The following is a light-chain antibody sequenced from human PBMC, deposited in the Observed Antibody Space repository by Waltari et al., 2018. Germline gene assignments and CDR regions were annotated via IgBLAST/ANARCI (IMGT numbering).Light chain of an antibody. Sequence: DIVMTQSPDSLAVSLGERATINCKSSQSVFYSSNNKNYLAWYQQKPGQAPKLLIYWASTRESGVPDRFSGSGSGTDFTLTISGLQAEDVAVYYCQQYYSTPLTFGGGTKVEIK. J-gene: IGKJ4*01. CDR2: WAS. V-gene: IGKV4-1*01. CDR1: QSVFYSSNNKNY. CDR3: QQYYSTPLT.